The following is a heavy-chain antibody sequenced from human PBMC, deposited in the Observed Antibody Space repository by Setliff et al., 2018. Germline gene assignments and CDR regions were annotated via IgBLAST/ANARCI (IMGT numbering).Heavy chain of an antibody. D-gene: IGHD2-15*01. CDR2: INHSGIT. Sequence: SETLSLTCAVYGGSFSGYYWSWIRQPPGKGLEWIGEINHSGITNYNPSLKSRVTMSVDTSTNQISLKLTSATAADTAIYFCAAVGTAAGGGWFDPWGQGTLVTVSS. CDR1: GGSFSGYY. CDR3: AAVGTAAGGGWFDP. J-gene: IGHJ5*02. V-gene: IGHV4-34*01.